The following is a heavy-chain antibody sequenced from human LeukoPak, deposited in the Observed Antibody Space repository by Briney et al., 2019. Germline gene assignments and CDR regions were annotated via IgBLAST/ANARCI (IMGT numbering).Heavy chain of an antibody. Sequence: GGSLRLSCAASGFTFSSYSMNWVRQAPGKGLEWVSSISSSSSYIYYADSLKGRFTISRDNAKNSLYLQMNSLRAEDTAVYYCAKSMVRGVIIITTPAEYFQHWGQGTLVTVSS. CDR1: GFTFSSYS. J-gene: IGHJ1*01. D-gene: IGHD3-10*01. V-gene: IGHV3-21*01. CDR3: AKSMVRGVIIITTPAEYFQH. CDR2: ISSSSSYI.